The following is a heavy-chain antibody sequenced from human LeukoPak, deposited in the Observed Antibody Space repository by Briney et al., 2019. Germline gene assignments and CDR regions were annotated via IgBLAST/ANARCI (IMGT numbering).Heavy chain of an antibody. J-gene: IGHJ6*03. D-gene: IGHD3-3*01. CDR3: ARTAYYDFWSGHYYMDV. CDR2: IYKGGST. CDR1: GFTVSSNY. Sequence: GGSLRLSCAASGFTVSSNYMSWVRQAPGKGLEWVSIIYKGGSTYYADSVKGRFTISRDNSKNTVYLQMNSLRAEDTAVYYCARTAYYDFWSGHYYMDVWGKGTTVTVSS. V-gene: IGHV3-66*01.